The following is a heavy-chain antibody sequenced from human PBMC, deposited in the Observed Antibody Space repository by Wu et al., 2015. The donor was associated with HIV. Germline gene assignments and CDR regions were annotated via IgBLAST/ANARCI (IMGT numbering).Heavy chain of an antibody. J-gene: IGHJ6*02. D-gene: IGHD2-2*01. Sequence: QVQLVQSETEVKKPGASMKVSCQVSGYTFIGDYIHWVRQAPGQGLEWMGWINPNSGGTNYAQKFQGRVTMTRDTSISTAYMELSRLRSDDTAVYYCARDLGGVVPAAMGLSYYYYGMDVVGPRDHGHRLL. CDR2: INPNSGGT. V-gene: IGHV1-2*02. CDR3: ARDLGGVVPAAMGLSYYYYGMDV. CDR1: GYTFIGDY.